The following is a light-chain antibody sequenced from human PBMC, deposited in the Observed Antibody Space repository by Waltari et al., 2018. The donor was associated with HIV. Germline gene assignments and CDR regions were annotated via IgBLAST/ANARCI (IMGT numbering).Light chain of an antibody. Sequence: QSVLTQPPSVSGAPGQRVTISCTGSSPNIGAGYDVHWYQQLPGTAPKLLIYGNTNLPSVVSDRFSGSKSGTSASLAITGLQAEDEADYYCQSYDSRQSGFWVFGGGTTLTVL. CDR2: GNT. V-gene: IGLV1-40*01. CDR3: QSYDSRQSGFWV. CDR1: SPNIGAGYD. J-gene: IGLJ3*02.